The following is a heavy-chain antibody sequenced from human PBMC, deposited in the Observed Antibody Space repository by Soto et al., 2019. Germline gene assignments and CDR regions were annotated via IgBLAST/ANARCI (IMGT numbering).Heavy chain of an antibody. D-gene: IGHD6-13*01. CDR3: ARGVSSYSDF. J-gene: IGHJ4*02. Sequence: QVQLVQSGAEVKKPGASVKVSCKASGYTFTDYDINWVRQAPGQGLEWMGWMNPNSGNTAYAQSFQGRVTLTRDASINTAYMELSSVASEDTAVYFCARGVSSYSDFWGQGTLVTVSS. CDR1: GYTFTDYD. CDR2: MNPNSGNT. V-gene: IGHV1-8*01.